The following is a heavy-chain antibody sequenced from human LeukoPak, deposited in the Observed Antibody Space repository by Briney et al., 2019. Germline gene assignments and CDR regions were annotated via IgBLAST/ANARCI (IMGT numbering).Heavy chain of an antibody. Sequence: ASVKVSCKTSEGTFTSYAITWVRQAPGQGLEWMGKIIPISGITNYAQKFQGRVTFTADESTSTAYMELSSLRSEDTALYYCARKLRLGGNWFDPWGQGTLVTVSS. J-gene: IGHJ5*02. CDR3: ARKLRLGGNWFDP. D-gene: IGHD1-26*01. CDR1: EGTFTSYA. CDR2: IIPISGIT. V-gene: IGHV1-69*15.